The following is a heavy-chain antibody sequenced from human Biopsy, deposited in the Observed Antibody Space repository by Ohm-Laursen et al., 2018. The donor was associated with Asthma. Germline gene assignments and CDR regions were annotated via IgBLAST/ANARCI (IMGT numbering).Heavy chain of an antibody. Sequence: SVKVSCNASGYTFINNDINWVRQAAGQGLEWMGRINPNSGDTKYAQRFQGRVTVTRDRSISTAYMELSRLRSDDTAVYYCARDRGYCSGGTCPSWFDPWGQGTLVIVSS. CDR1: GYTFINND. V-gene: IGHV1-2*06. J-gene: IGHJ5*02. D-gene: IGHD2-15*01. CDR2: INPNSGDT. CDR3: ARDRGYCSGGTCPSWFDP.